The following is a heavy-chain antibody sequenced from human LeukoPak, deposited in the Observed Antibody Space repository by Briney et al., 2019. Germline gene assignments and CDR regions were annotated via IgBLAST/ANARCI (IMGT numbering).Heavy chain of an antibody. D-gene: IGHD2-21*02. V-gene: IGHV3-30*04. J-gene: IGHJ3*02. CDR2: ISYDGINK. CDR3: ARTATVFYDLGDALDT. CDR1: GFTFSSSA. Sequence: GGSLRLSCAASGFTFSSSAMHWVRQAPGKGLEWVALISYDGINKYYADSVKGRFTISRDNFKKLLYLQMNSLRVEDTAVYYCARTATVFYDLGDALDTWGQGTKVTVSS.